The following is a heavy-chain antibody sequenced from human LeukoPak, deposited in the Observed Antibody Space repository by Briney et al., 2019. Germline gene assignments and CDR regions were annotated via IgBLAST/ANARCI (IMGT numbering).Heavy chain of an antibody. Sequence: SETLSLTCAVYGGSFSGYYWSWIRQPPGKGLEWTGEINHSGSTNYNPSLKSRVTISVDTSKNQFSLKLSSVTAADTAVYYCARGGSDYGDPRSLGYFDYWGQGTLVTVSS. J-gene: IGHJ4*02. V-gene: IGHV4-34*01. CDR2: INHSGST. D-gene: IGHD4-17*01. CDR1: GGSFSGYY. CDR3: ARGGSDYGDPRSLGYFDY.